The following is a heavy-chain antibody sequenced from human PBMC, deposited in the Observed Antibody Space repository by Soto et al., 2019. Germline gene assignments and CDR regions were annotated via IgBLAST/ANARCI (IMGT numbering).Heavy chain of an antibody. CDR2: LSGSGADP. CDR1: GFTFSSYA. D-gene: IGHD6-19*01. CDR3: AKAHSSGWSSPDAFGI. Sequence: EVQLLESGGGLVQPGGSLRLSCAASGFTFSSYAMSWVRQAPGKGLEWVSSLSGSGADPYYADSVKGRFTISRDNSKNTLALQMNSLRAEDTDVYSCAKAHSSGWSSPDAFGIWGQGTMVAFSS. J-gene: IGHJ3*02. V-gene: IGHV3-23*01.